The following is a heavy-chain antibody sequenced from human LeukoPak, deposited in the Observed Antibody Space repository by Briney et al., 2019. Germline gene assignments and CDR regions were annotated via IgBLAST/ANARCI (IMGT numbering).Heavy chain of an antibody. J-gene: IGHJ3*02. D-gene: IGHD6-13*01. CDR1: GYRFTNYW. CDR2: IYPGDSDT. CDR3: ARRYSSSWQEDAFDI. Sequence: GESLKISCKGSGYRFTNYWIGWVRPMPGKGLEGVGIIYPGDSDTRYSPSFQGQVTISADKSISTAYLQWSSLKASDTAMYYCARRYSSSWQEDAFDIWGQGTMVTVSS. V-gene: IGHV5-51*01.